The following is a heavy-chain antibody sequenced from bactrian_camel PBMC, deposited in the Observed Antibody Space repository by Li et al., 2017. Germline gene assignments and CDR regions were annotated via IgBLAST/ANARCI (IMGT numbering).Heavy chain of an antibody. Sequence: HVQLVESGGGSVQAGGFLRLSCEASVHTFDSNCLGWFRQAPGKEREGVAVMYTSTGSTRYADSVKGRFTISQDNAKNTVYLQMNNLKPEDTAMYYCASAPYWRGCPAQYEYNYWGQGTQVTVS. J-gene: IGHJ4*01. CDR3: ASAPYWRGCPAQYEYNY. V-gene: IGHV3S56*01. CDR1: VHTFDSNC. CDR2: MYTSTGST. D-gene: IGHD1*01.